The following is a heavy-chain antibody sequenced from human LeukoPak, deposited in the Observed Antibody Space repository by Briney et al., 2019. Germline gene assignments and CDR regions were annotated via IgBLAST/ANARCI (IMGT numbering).Heavy chain of an antibody. CDR3: AKDWVAVAGNYFDY. V-gene: IGHV3-23*01. CDR2: ISGSGAST. D-gene: IGHD6-19*01. CDR1: GLTFSNYA. J-gene: IGHJ4*02. Sequence: GGSLRLSCAASGLTFSNYAMSWVRQAPGKGLEWVSAISGSGASTYYADSVKGRFTISRNNSKKTLYLQMNSLRAEDTAVYYCAKDWVAVAGNYFDYWGQGTLVTVSS.